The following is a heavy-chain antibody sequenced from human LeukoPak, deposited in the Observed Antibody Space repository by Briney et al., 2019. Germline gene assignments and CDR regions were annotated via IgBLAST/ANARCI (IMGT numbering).Heavy chain of an antibody. J-gene: IGHJ3*02. D-gene: IGHD3-22*01. Sequence: SETLSLTCTVSGGSISSYYWSWIRQPAGKGLEWIGRIYTSGSTNYNPSLKSRVTMSVDTSKNQFSLKLSSVTAADTAVYYCARVSGYYDSSGYNLDAFDIWGQGTMVTVSS. CDR1: GGSISSYY. V-gene: IGHV4-4*07. CDR2: IYTSGST. CDR3: ARVSGYYDSSGYNLDAFDI.